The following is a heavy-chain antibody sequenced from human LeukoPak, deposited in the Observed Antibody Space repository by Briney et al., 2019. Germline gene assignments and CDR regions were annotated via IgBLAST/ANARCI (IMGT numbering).Heavy chain of an antibody. D-gene: IGHD6-13*01. CDR1: GFTFSSYA. CDR2: SYNGSNK. Sequence: GGSLRLSCAASGFTFSSYAMHWVRQAPGKGLEWVVSYNGSNKYYADSVKGRFTISRDNSKNTLYLQMNSLRAEDTAVYYCARSPSSSWPPSRAYYFGYWGQGTLVTVSS. J-gene: IGHJ4*02. V-gene: IGHV3-30-3*01. CDR3: ARSPSSSWPPSRAYYFGY.